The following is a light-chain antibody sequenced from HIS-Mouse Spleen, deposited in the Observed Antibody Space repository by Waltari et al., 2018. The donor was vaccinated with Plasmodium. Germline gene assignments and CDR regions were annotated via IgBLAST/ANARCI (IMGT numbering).Light chain of an antibody. CDR3: SSYAGSNNLV. CDR1: SSAVGAYNY. CDR2: EVS. V-gene: IGLV2-8*01. Sequence: QSALTQPPSASGSPGQSVTISCTGPSSAVGAYNYVSWYQQHPGNAPKLMIYEVSKRPSGVPDRFSGSKSGNTASLTVSGLQAEDEADYYCSSYAGSNNLVFGGGTKLTVL. J-gene: IGLJ2*01.